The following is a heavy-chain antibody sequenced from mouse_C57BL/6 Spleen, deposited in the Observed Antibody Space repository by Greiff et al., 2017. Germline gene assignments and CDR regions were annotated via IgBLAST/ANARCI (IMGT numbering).Heavy chain of an antibody. CDR2: IDPSDSYT. J-gene: IGHJ4*01. CDR3: ARAITTVVYYYAMDY. D-gene: IGHD1-1*01. CDR1: GYTFTSYW. Sequence: QVQLKQPGAELVKPGASVKLSCKASGYTFTSYWMQWVKQRPGQGLEWIGEIDPSDSYTKYNQKFKGKATLTVDTSSSTAYMQRSSLTSEDSAVYYGARAITTVVYYYAMDYWGQGTSVTVSS. V-gene: IGHV1-50*01.